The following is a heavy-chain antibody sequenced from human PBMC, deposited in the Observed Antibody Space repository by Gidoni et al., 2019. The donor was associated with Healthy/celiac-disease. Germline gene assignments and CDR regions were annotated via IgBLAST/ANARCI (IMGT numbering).Heavy chain of an antibody. CDR2: ISGSGGST. Sequence: EVQLLESGGGLVQPGGSLRLSCAASGFTFSSYAMSWVRQAPGKGLAWVSAISGSGGSTYYADSVKGRFTISRDNSKNTLYLQMNSLRAEDTAVYYCAKGTERNYDILTGDPAFYYWGQGTLVTVSS. CDR3: AKGTERNYDILTGDPAFYY. D-gene: IGHD3-9*01. CDR1: GFTFSSYA. J-gene: IGHJ4*02. V-gene: IGHV3-23*01.